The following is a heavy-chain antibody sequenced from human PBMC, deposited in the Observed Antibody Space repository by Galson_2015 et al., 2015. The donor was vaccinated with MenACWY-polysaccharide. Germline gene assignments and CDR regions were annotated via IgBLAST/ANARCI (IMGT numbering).Heavy chain of an antibody. CDR2: TYNRART. J-gene: IGHJ5*02. CDR3: ARQESRGGSFCWFDP. CDR1: GGSVSRGNYP. Sequence: SESLSLTCPVSGGSVSRGNYPWSWLRQPPGKGLEWIGWTYNRARTNYNPSLKSRVTISMDTSKNQFSLKLTSASAADTAVYYCARQESRGGSFCWFDPWGQGTLVTVSS. V-gene: IGHV4-61*01. D-gene: IGHD3-10*01.